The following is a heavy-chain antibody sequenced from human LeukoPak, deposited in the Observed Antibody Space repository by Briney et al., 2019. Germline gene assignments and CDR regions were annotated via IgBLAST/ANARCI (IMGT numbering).Heavy chain of an antibody. CDR2: IIPIFGTA. J-gene: IGHJ5*02. CDR3: ARDYYCSSTSCFWFDP. Sequence: SVKVSCKASGGTFSSYAISWVRQAPGQGLEWMGGIIPIFGTANYARKFQGRVTITADKSTSTAYMELSSLRSEDTAVYYCARDYYCSSTSCFWFDPWGQGTLVTVSS. D-gene: IGHD2-2*01. V-gene: IGHV1-69*06. CDR1: GGTFSSYA.